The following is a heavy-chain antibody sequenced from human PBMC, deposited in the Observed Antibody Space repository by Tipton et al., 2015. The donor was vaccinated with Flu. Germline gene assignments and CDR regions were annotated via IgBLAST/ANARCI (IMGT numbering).Heavy chain of an antibody. CDR1: GFTFKTYG. CDR3: ARGGWIPSPLDY. CDR2: ISPYNGNT. J-gene: IGHJ4*02. V-gene: IGHV1-18*01. Sequence: QSGPEVKKPGASVKVSCKASGFTFKTYGITWVRQAPGQGLEWMGWISPYNGNTNYAENLQDRVTMTTDTSTTTAYLEVRSLRSDDTAVYYCARGGWIPSPLDYWGQGTLVTVSS. D-gene: IGHD5-18*01.